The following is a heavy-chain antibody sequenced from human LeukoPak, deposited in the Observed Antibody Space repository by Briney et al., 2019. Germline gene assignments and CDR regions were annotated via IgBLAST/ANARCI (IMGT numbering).Heavy chain of an antibody. D-gene: IGHD1-1*01. CDR3: ARLLRSQLLPLLLY. Sequence: GESLKISCQGSGYRFSNYWIVWMRQMPGKGLEWMGIIYPGDSDTRYSPSFQGQVTISADRSVNTAYLRWSSLKASDTAMYYCARLLRSQLLPLLLYWGQGTLVTVSS. J-gene: IGHJ4*02. CDR2: IYPGDSDT. V-gene: IGHV5-51*01. CDR1: GYRFSNYW.